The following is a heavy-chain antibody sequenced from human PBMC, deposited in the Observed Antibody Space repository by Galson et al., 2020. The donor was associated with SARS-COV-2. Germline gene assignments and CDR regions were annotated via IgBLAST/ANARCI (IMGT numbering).Heavy chain of an antibody. Sequence: GESLKISCAASGFTFSSYAMHWVRQAPGKGLEWVAVISYDGSNKYYADSVKGRFTISRDNSKNTLYLQMNSLRAEDTAVYYRARALITTYYGMDVWGQGTTVTVSS. D-gene: IGHD3-16*01. CDR3: ARALITTYYGMDV. CDR2: ISYDGSNK. J-gene: IGHJ6*02. V-gene: IGHV3-30-3*01. CDR1: GFTFSSYA.